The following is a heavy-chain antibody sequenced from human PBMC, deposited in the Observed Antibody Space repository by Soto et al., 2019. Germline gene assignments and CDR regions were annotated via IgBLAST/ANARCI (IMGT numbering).Heavy chain of an antibody. CDR2: TYDSGST. V-gene: IGHV4-30-4*01. Sequence: QVQLQESGPGLVKPSETLSLTCTVSGGSISGGGYYWSWIRQPPGKGLAWIGSTYDSGSTYYNPSLKRRISISVDTSKNQFSLRLNSVTAADTAVYYCAREIIPLTTDWYFDLWGRGTLVTVSS. CDR3: AREIIPLTTDWYFDL. D-gene: IGHD4-17*01. J-gene: IGHJ2*01. CDR1: GGSISGGGYY.